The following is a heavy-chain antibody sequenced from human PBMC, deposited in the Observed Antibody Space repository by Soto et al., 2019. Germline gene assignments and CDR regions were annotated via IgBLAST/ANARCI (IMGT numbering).Heavy chain of an antibody. CDR1: GYTFTSYG. CDR3: ARVRNGARYYGPGLNYYYMDV. V-gene: IGHV1-18*01. J-gene: IGHJ6*03. CDR2: ISAYNGNT. Sequence: ASVKVSCKASGYTFTSYGISWVRQAPGQGLEWMGWISAYNGNTNYAQKLQGRVTMTTDTSTSTAYMELRSLRSDDTAVYYCARVRNGARYYGPGLNYYYMDVWGKGTTVTVSS. D-gene: IGHD3-10*01.